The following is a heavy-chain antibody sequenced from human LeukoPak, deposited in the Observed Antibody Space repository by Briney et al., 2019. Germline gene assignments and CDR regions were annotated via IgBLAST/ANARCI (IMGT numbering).Heavy chain of an antibody. CDR2: ISYDGSNK. D-gene: IGHD1-26*01. CDR1: GFTFSSYA. J-gene: IGHJ6*02. Sequence: GGSLRLSYAASGFTFSSYAMHWVRQAPGKGLEWVAVISYDGSNKYYADSVKGRFTISRDNSKNTLYLQMNSLRAEDTAVYYCASGDSGSYYYYGMDVWGQGTTVTVSS. CDR3: ASGDSGSYYYYGMDV. V-gene: IGHV3-30-3*01.